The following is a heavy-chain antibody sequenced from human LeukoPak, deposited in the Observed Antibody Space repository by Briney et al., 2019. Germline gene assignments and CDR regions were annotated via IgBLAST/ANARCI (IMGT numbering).Heavy chain of an antibody. CDR2: IYYSGST. CDR3: ARTYSSGSVDY. V-gene: IGHV4-59*01. Sequence: SETLSLTCTVSGGSISSYYWSWIWQPPGKGLEWIGYIYYSGSTNYNPSLKSRVTISVDTSKNQFSLKLSSVPAADTAVYYCARTYSSGSVDYWGQGTLVTVSS. J-gene: IGHJ4*02. CDR1: GGSISSYY. D-gene: IGHD6-19*01.